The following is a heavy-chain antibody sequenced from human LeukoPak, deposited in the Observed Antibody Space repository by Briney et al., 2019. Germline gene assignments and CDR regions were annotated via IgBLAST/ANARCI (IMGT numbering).Heavy chain of an antibody. J-gene: IGHJ6*03. CDR3: AKDAYGGATFFYYMDV. V-gene: IGHV3-9*01. D-gene: IGHD2/OR15-2a*01. CDR1: GFTFDVYA. CDR2: ISWNSGNI. Sequence: GRSLRLSCAGSGFTFDVYAMHWVRQTPGKGLEWVSGISWNSGNIAYADFVGGRFTISRDNAKNSLSLQMNSLSDENTAVYYCAKDAYGGATFFYYMDVWGKGTTVTVSS.